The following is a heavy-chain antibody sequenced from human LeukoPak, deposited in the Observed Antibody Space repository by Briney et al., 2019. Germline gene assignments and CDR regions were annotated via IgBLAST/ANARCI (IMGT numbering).Heavy chain of an antibody. D-gene: IGHD3-22*01. V-gene: IGHV4-31*03. J-gene: IGHJ3*02. CDR3: ARVAHYDSSGSRPLDAFDI. CDR2: IYYSGST. CDR1: GGSISSGGYY. Sequence: PSQTLSLTCTVSGGSISSGGYYWSWIRQHPGKGLEWIGYIYYSGSTYYNPSLKSRVTISVDTSKNRFSLKLSSVTAADTAVYYCARVAHYDSSGSRPLDAFDIWGQGTMVTVSS.